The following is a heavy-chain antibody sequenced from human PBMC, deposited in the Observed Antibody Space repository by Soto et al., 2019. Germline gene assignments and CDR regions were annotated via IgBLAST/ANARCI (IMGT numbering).Heavy chain of an antibody. D-gene: IGHD2-2*01. CDR2: ISYSGSI. Sequence: QVQLQESGPGLVKPSETLSLTCIVSGDSVSSYYWSWIRQPPGKGLEWIGYISYSGSIKYNPSLESRVTMSVDTSKNQLSLKLNSVTAADTAVYYCASADSTPYYFDYWGQGTLVTVSS. J-gene: IGHJ4*02. CDR3: ASADSTPYYFDY. CDR1: GDSVSSYY. V-gene: IGHV4-59*02.